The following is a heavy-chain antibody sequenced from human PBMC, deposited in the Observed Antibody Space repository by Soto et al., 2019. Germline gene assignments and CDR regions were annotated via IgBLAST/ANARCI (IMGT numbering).Heavy chain of an antibody. CDR3: ARAGCDVGTCYTLVGLLYGLDV. J-gene: IGHJ6*02. Sequence: QVQLVESGGGVVQPGRSLRLSCAASGFTFSNYAMYWVRQAPGKGLEWVAVISYDGNNKYYADSVKGRFTISRDNAKNTMYLQMNSLRAGDTAVYYCARAGCDVGTCYTLVGLLYGLDVWGQGTTVTVSS. D-gene: IGHD2-15*01. CDR1: GFTFSNYA. CDR2: ISYDGNNK. V-gene: IGHV3-30-3*01.